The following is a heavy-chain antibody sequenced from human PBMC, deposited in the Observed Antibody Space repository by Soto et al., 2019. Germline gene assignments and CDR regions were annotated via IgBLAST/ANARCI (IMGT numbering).Heavy chain of an antibody. Sequence: QVQLMESGGGVVQPGRSLRLSCAASGFTFGTYGMHWVRQAPGKGLEWVALISYDGNNKYYADSVKGRFTISRDNSRDTLYLQMNTLRRGDTAVYYCARVSDRFDADGSVPAHWGQGTLVTVSS. J-gene: IGHJ4*02. V-gene: IGHV3-30*03. D-gene: IGHD3-10*01. CDR1: GFTFGTYG. CDR2: ISYDGNNK. CDR3: ARVSDRFDADGSVPAH.